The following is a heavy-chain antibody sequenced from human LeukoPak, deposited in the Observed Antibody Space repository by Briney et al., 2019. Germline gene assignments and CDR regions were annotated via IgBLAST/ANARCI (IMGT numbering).Heavy chain of an antibody. CDR1: GFTLSGSA. J-gene: IGHJ4*02. V-gene: IGHV3-73*01. CDR3: TRGPACSTSCYYYFDY. CDR2: IRSKANRYAT. D-gene: IGHD2-2*01. Sequence: GGSLRLSCAASGFTLSGSAMHWVRQASGKGLEWVGRIRSKANRYATAYAASVKGRFTISRDDSKNTAYLQMNSLKTEDTAVYYCTRGPACSTSCYYYFDYWGQGTLVTVSS.